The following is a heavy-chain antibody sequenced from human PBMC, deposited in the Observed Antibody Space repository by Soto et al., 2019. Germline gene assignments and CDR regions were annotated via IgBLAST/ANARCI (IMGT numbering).Heavy chain of an antibody. CDR1: GGTFSSYA. Sequence: QVQLVQSGAEVKKPGSSVKVSCKASGGTFSSYAISWVRQAPGQGLEWLGGIIPIFGTANYAQKFQGRVTITADESTSTGYMALSSLRSEDTAVYYFASTVSRYYYYGMDVWGQGTTVTVSS. J-gene: IGHJ6*02. D-gene: IGHD4-4*01. CDR3: ASTVSRYYYYGMDV. V-gene: IGHV1-69*12. CDR2: IIPIFGTA.